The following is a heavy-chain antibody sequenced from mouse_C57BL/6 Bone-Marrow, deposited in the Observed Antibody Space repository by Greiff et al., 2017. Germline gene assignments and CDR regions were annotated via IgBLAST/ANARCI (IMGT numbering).Heavy chain of an antibody. CDR1: GFNIKDDY. V-gene: IGHV14-4*01. J-gene: IGHJ3*01. Sequence: EVQLQQSGAELVRPGASVKLSCTASGFNIKDDYMHWVKQRPEQGLEWIGWIDPENGDTEYASKFQGKATITADTSSNTAYLQLSSLTSEDTAVYYCTSDGYYVPFAYWGQGTLVTVSA. D-gene: IGHD2-3*01. CDR3: TSDGYYVPFAY. CDR2: IDPENGDT.